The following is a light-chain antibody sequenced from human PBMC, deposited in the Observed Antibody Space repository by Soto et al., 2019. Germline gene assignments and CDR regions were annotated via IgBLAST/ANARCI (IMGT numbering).Light chain of an antibody. CDR3: QQYGSSPA. Sequence: EIVLTQSPGTLSLSPGERATLSCRASQSVSSGYLAWYQHKPGQAPRLLIYDASSRATGIPDRFSGSGSGTDFTLTISRLEPEGCAVYYCQQYGSSPAFGGGTKVEIK. CDR2: DAS. J-gene: IGKJ4*01. CDR1: QSVSSGY. V-gene: IGKV3-20*01.